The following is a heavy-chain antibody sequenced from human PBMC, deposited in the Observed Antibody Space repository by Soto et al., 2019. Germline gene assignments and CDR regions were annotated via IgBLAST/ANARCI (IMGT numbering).Heavy chain of an antibody. CDR3: AKDGGHGARTHICGMDV. J-gene: IGHJ6*02. V-gene: IGHV1-18*01. D-gene: IGHD1-1*01. Sequence: QPQLVQSGVELKKPGASVRVSCKASGYPFTKFGINWVRQAPGQGLEWMGWISGHSGGTKYGPKFRDRLTIVTDTSSKTAYMELRSLKSADTAVYYCAKDGGHGARTHICGMDVWGQGTTVTVSS. CDR2: ISGHSGGT. CDR1: GYPFTKFG.